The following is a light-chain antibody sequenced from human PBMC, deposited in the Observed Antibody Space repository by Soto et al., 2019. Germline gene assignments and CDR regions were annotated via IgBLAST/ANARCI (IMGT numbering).Light chain of an antibody. V-gene: IGKV1-5*01. CDR2: DAS. Sequence: DIQMTQSPSTLSASVGDRVTITCRASQSISSWLAWYQQKPGKAPKLLIYDASSLESGVPSRFSGSGSGTECTLTISSLQPDDFATYYCQQYNSYPRTFGQGTKLEIK. CDR3: QQYNSYPRT. J-gene: IGKJ2*01. CDR1: QSISSW.